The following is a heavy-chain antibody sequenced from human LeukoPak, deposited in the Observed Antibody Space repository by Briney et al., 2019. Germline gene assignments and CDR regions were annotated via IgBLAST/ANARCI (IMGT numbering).Heavy chain of an antibody. CDR3: ARCPVYYYYGIDV. J-gene: IGHJ6*02. D-gene: IGHD4-17*01. Sequence: SGGSLRLSCAASGFTVSSNYMSWVRQAPGKGLEWVSVIYSGGSTYYADSVKGRFTISRHNSKNTLYLQMNSLRAEDTAVCYCARCPVYYYYGIDVWGQGTTVTVSS. V-gene: IGHV3-53*04. CDR1: GFTVSSNY. CDR2: IYSGGST.